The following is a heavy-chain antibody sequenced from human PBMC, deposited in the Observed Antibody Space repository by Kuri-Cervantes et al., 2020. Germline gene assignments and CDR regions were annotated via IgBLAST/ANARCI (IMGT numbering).Heavy chain of an antibody. J-gene: IGHJ4*02. D-gene: IGHD1-1*01. CDR3: ARDLGNQLSPHPY. CDR2: INVGNGNT. V-gene: IGHV1-3*01. CDR1: GYTFTTYA. Sequence: ASVKVSCKASGYTFTTYAIHWVRQAPGQRLEWMGWINVGNGNTKYSQKSQGRVTITRDTSASTAYMELSSLRSEDTAIYYCARDLGNQLSPHPYWGQGTLVTV.